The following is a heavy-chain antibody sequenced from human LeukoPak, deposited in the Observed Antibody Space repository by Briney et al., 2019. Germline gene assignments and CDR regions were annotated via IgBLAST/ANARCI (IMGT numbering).Heavy chain of an antibody. V-gene: IGHV4-39*07. CDR3: ARVVGATIFDY. J-gene: IGHJ4*02. CDR1: GGSISSSSYY. CDR2: IYYSGST. D-gene: IGHD5-12*01. Sequence: SETLSLTCTVSGGSISSSSYYWGWIRQPPGKGLEWIGSIYYSGSTYYNPSLKSRVTISVDTSKNQFSLKLSSVTAADTAVYYCARVVGATIFDYWGQGTLVTVSS.